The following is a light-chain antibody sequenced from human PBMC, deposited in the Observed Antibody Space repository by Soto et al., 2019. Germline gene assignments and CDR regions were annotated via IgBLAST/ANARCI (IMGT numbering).Light chain of an antibody. Sequence: QSAQTQPASVSGSPGQSITISCTGTSSDVGSYNFVSWYQQHPGKAPKLMIYEGSKRPSGVSNRFSGSKSGNTASLTISVLQAEDEADYYCCSYAGSSTWVFGTGTKVTVL. V-gene: IGLV2-23*01. CDR2: EGS. CDR1: SSDVGSYNF. J-gene: IGLJ1*01. CDR3: CSYAGSSTWV.